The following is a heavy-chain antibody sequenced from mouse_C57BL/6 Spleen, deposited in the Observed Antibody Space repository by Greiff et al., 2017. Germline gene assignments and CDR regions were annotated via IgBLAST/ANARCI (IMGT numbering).Heavy chain of an antibody. CDR3: ARRDYGSSSYLYFDV. J-gene: IGHJ1*03. CDR2: IYPRDGST. CDR1: GYTFTSYD. D-gene: IGHD1-1*01. V-gene: IGHV1-85*01. Sequence: VQLQQSGPELVKPGASVKLSCKASGYTFTSYDINWVQQRPGQGLEWIGWIYPRDGSTKYNEKFQGKATFTVDTSSSTAYMELHSLTSEDSAVYFCARRDYGSSSYLYFDVWGTGTTVTVSS.